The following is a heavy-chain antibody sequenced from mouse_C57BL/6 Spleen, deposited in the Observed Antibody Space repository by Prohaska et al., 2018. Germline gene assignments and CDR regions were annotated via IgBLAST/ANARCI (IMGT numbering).Heavy chain of an antibody. CDR1: GIDFSRYW. J-gene: IGHJ4*01. V-gene: IGHV4-1*01. CDR3: VRLLGDY. CDR2: INPDSRTI. Sequence: EVKLFQSGGGLVQPGGSMKLSCAASGIDFSRYWMTWVRRAPGKGLEWIGEINPDSRTINYAPSLKDKFIISRDNAKKTLSLQMSKVRSEDTALYYCVRLLGDYWGQGTSVTVSS.